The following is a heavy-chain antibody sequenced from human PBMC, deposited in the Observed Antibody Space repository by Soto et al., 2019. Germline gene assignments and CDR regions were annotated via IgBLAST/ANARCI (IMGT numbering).Heavy chain of an antibody. CDR1: GFTFSSYG. Sequence: QVQLVESGGGVVQPGRSLRLSCAASGFTFSSYGMHWVRQAPGKGLEWVAVISYDGSNKYYADSVKGRFTISRDNSKNXLXLQXNSRRAEDTAVYYCAKDSYSSSWYLYRHYYYGMDVWGQGTTVTVSS. CDR2: ISYDGSNK. D-gene: IGHD6-13*01. V-gene: IGHV3-30*18. CDR3: AKDSYSSSWYLYRHYYYGMDV. J-gene: IGHJ6*02.